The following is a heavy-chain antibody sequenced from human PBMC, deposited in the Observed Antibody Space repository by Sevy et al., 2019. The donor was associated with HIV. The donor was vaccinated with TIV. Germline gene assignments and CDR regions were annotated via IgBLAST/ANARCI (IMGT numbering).Heavy chain of an antibody. CDR3: ARRGYSYGYDY. CDR1: GFTFSSYE. Sequence: GGSLRLSCAASGFTFSSYEMNWVRQAPGKGLEWVSYISSSGITIYYADSVKGRFTISRDNAKNSLYLQMNSLRAEDTAVYYCARRGYSYGYDYWGQGTLVTVSS. J-gene: IGHJ4*02. V-gene: IGHV3-48*03. CDR2: ISSSGITI. D-gene: IGHD5-18*01.